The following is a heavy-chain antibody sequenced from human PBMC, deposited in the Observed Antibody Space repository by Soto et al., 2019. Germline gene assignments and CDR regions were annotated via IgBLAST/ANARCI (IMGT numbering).Heavy chain of an antibody. V-gene: IGHV3-23*01. D-gene: IGHD6-19*01. Sequence: LRLSCAASGFSFVNYSMNWVRQAPGKGLEWVSGLSGSGTSTYYADSVKGRFTISRDNSRDTLFLQMNSLTADDTAVYYCAKATTNGGWFNPFDSWGQGALVTAPQ. J-gene: IGHJ4*02. CDR2: LSGSGTST. CDR3: AKATTNGGWFNPFDS. CDR1: GFSFVNYS.